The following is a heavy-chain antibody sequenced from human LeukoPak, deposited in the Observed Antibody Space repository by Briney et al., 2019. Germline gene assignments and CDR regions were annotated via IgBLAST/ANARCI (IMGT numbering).Heavy chain of an antibody. D-gene: IGHD1-26*01. V-gene: IGHV3-74*01. CDR3: ARNPPRYFN. CDR2: INGDGSST. CDR1: GLTFSSFW. J-gene: IGHJ4*02. Sequence: GGSLRLSCAASGLTFSSFWIHWVRQAPGKGLVWVSRINGDGSSTTYADSVRGRFTIFRDNAKNSLYLQMNSLRAEDTAVYYCARNPPRYFNWGQGTLVTVSS.